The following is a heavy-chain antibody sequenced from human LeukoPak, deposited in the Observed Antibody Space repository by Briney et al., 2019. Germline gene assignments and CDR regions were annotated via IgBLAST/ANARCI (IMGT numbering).Heavy chain of an antibody. CDR2: IFYSGST. CDR3: AREIYLDY. J-gene: IGHJ4*02. V-gene: IGHV4-59*01. CDR1: GGSISSYY. Sequence: SETLSLTCTVSGGSISSYYWTWIRQPPGKGLEWIGYIFYSGSTNYNPSLKSRVTISVDTSKKQFSLKLSSVTAADTAVYYCAREIYLDYWGQGTLVTVSS.